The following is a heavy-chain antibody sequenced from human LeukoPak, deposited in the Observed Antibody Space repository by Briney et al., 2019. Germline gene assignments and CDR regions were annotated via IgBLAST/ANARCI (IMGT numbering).Heavy chain of an antibody. Sequence: SQTLSLTCAISGDSVSINSAASNWIRQSPSRGLEWLGRTSYRSKWYNNYAVSVKSRITINPDTSKNQFSLQLKSVTPEDTAVYYCARWQHDTAFFDYWAQGTLVTVSS. V-gene: IGHV6-1*01. D-gene: IGHD1-1*01. CDR3: ARWQHDTAFFDY. CDR2: TSYRSKWYN. J-gene: IGHJ4*02. CDR1: GDSVSINSAA.